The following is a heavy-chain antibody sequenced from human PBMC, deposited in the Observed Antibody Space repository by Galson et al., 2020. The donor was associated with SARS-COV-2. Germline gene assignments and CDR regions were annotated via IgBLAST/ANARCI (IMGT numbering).Heavy chain of an antibody. Sequence: TGGSLRLSCAASGFTFSSYGMHWVRQAPGKGLEWVAAIRNGGSNKYYADSVKGRFTISRDNPKNTLYLQMNSLRAEDTAVYYCARDLITICGLCYGMDVWGQGTTVTVSS. CDR1: GFTFSSYG. CDR2: IRNGGSNK. J-gene: IGHJ6*02. V-gene: IGHV3-33*01. D-gene: IGHD3-3*01. CDR3: ARDLITICGLCYGMDV.